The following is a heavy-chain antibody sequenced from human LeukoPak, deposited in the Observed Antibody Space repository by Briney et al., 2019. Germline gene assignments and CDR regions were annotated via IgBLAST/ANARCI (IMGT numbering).Heavy chain of an antibody. V-gene: IGHV1-46*01. J-gene: IGHJ5*02. CDR1: GYTFTGYY. Sequence: ASVKVSCKPSGYTFTGYYIHWVRQAPGQGLECMGIINPSGGSTSYAQKFQGRVTMARDMSTSTVYMELSSLRSEDTAVYYCARGGVGATTYVWFDPWGQGTLVTVSS. D-gene: IGHD1-26*01. CDR3: ARGGVGATTYVWFDP. CDR2: INPSGGST.